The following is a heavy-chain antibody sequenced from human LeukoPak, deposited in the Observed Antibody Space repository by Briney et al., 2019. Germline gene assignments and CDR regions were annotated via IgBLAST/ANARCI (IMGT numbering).Heavy chain of an antibody. Sequence: SQTLSLTCTVSGGSISSGGYYWSWIRQAPGKGLEWIAYIYHSGSTYYNPSLKSRVTISVDRSKNQFSLKLSSVTAAGTAVYYCATGGGLLTGKYWGQGTLVTVSS. J-gene: IGHJ4*02. CDR1: GGSISSGGYY. CDR3: ATGGGLLTGKY. D-gene: IGHD7-27*01. V-gene: IGHV4-30-2*01. CDR2: IYHSGST.